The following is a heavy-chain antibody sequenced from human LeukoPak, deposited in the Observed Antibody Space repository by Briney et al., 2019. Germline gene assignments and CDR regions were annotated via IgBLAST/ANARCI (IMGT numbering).Heavy chain of an antibody. CDR1: GFALSGYW. CDR3: ARRDWFDP. V-gene: IGHV3-74*01. J-gene: IGHJ5*02. Sequence: GGSLRLSCEASGFALSGYWMHCVRPAPGKGLVCVSRINRDGTITSYADSVKGRFTVSRDNAKNTLYLQMNSLRAEDTAVYYCARRDWFDPWGEGTLVTVSS. CDR2: INRDGTIT.